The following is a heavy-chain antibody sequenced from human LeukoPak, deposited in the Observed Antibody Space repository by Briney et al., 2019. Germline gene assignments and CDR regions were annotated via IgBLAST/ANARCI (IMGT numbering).Heavy chain of an antibody. CDR2: ICYTGST. V-gene: IGHV4-59*01. D-gene: IGHD3-10*01. Sequence: PSETLSLTCTVSGVSITTYYWSWIRQPPGKGLEWIGYICYTGSTNYNPSLKSRVTISADTSKNEFSLRLTSATAADTAVYYCASEANYYGSGSYFEGTFDYWGQGSLVTVSS. CDR3: ASEANYYGSGSYFEGTFDY. J-gene: IGHJ4*02. CDR1: GVSITTYY.